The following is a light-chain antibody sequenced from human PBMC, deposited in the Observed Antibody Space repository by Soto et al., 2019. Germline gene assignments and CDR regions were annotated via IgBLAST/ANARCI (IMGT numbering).Light chain of an antibody. CDR2: GAS. V-gene: IGKV3D-15*02. CDR3: QQYSSSPSWT. Sequence: EIVMTQSPATLSVSPGERATLSCRASQSVGSDLAWYQQKPGQAPRLLIYGASSRATGIPDRFSGSGSGTEFTLTISRLESEDFAVYYCQQYSSSPSWTFGQGTKVDIK. CDR1: QSVGSD. J-gene: IGKJ1*01.